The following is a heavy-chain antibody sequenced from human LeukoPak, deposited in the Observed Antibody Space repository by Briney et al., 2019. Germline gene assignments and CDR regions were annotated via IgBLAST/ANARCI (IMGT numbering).Heavy chain of an antibody. CDR3: ARDRGWIQHDI. CDR1: GFNFRDHW. CDR2: IKGDGSAK. V-gene: IGHV3-7*01. D-gene: IGHD5-18*01. Sequence: GGSLRLSCAVSGFNFRDHWMDWVRQAPGKGLEWVAFIKGDGSAKKYVDSVKGRFTISRDNAKNSLFLQMNSLRAEDTAVYYCARDRGWIQHDIWGQGTMVTVSS. J-gene: IGHJ3*02.